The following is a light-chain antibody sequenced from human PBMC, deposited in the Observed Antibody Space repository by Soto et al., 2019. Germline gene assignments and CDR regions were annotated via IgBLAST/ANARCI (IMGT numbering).Light chain of an antibody. J-gene: IGKJ1*01. Sequence: DIQMTQSPSTLSASVGDRFTITFRASQSISTYLAWYQQKPGKAPKLLIYKASSLESGVPSRFSGSGSGTEFTLTISSLQPDDFATYYCQQYNSYRWTSGLGTKADIK. CDR3: QQYNSYRWT. CDR2: KAS. CDR1: QSISTY. V-gene: IGKV1-5*03.